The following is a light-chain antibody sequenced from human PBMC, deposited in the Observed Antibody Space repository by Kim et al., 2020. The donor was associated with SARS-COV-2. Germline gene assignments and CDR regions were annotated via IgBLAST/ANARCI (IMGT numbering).Light chain of an antibody. J-gene: IGLJ2*01. CDR1: SRRSYY. CDR3: NSRDSSGNHLVV. CDR2: GKS. V-gene: IGLV3-19*01. Sequence: GQTVRITCHEDSRRSYYASWYQQKPGQAPVLVIYGKSNRPSGIPDRFSGSSSGNTASLTITGAQAEDEADYYCNSRDSSGNHLVVFGGGTQLTVL.